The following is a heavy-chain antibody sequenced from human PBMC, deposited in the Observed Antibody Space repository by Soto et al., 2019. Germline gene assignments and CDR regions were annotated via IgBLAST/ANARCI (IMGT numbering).Heavy chain of an antibody. V-gene: IGHV3-74*01. D-gene: IGHD3-10*01. Sequence: GSLRLSCETSGFIFKMYWMHWVRQVPGQGPQWVARITDDGSTTYYAASVEGRFTISRDNAKNALYLQMTSLRPDDTAVYYCTRGPRPPSIGTGAFWGQGTLVTVSS. CDR1: GFIFKMYW. J-gene: IGHJ4*02. CDR2: ITDDGSTT. CDR3: TRGPRPPSIGTGAF.